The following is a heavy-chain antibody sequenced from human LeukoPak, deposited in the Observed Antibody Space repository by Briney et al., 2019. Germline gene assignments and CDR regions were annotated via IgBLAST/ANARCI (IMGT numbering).Heavy chain of an antibody. J-gene: IGHJ3*02. D-gene: IGHD3-22*01. V-gene: IGHV3-30-3*01. CDR3: AREGYYAFDI. CDR1: GFTFTNYA. CDR2: ISYDGSNE. Sequence: GGSLRLSCAASGFTFTNYAMQWVRQAPGRGLEWVSIISYDGSNEYYSGSVRGRFTISRDDSEKTLYLQMNNLRPEDTAVYYCAREGYYAFDIWGQGTTVTVSS.